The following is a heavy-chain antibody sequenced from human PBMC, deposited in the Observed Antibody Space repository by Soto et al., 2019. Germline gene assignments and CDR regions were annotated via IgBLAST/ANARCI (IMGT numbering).Heavy chain of an antibody. D-gene: IGHD2-15*01. CDR3: ARDQCFGGGRSCYYFDF. Sequence: QVQLVESGGGVVQPGRSLRLSCAASGFTFTTYAIHWVRQAPGKGLEWVAVISNDGRGKYYADSVKGRFTISRDNSKNTLYLQMNSLRSDDTAVYYCARDQCFGGGRSCYYFDFWGQEPWSPSPQ. CDR2: ISNDGRGK. V-gene: IGHV3-30*04. CDR1: GFTFTTYA. J-gene: IGHJ4*01.